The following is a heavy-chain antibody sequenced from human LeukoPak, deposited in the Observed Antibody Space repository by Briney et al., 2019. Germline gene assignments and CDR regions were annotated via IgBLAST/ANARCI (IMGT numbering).Heavy chain of an antibody. CDR3: ARDKYGSGKYGMDV. J-gene: IGHJ6*02. CDR2: ISWNSGSI. Sequence: GGSLRLSCAASGFTFDDYAMHWVRQAPGKGLEWVSGISWNSGSIGYAGSVKGRFTISRDNSKNTLYLQMNSLRAEDTAVYYCARDKYGSGKYGMDVWGQGTTVTVSS. CDR1: GFTFDDYA. V-gene: IGHV3-9*01. D-gene: IGHD3-10*01.